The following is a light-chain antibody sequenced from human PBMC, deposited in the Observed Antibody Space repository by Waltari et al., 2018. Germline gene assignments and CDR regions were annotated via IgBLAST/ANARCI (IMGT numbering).Light chain of an antibody. J-gene: IGKJ4*01. CDR1: QAIRNY. V-gene: IGKV1-33*01. Sequence: DIQMTQSPSSLSASVGDRVTITCQASQAIRNYVNWYRQKPGDAPKLLIYDASNLETGVPSRFSGGGSGTHFAFTISSLQPEDIATYFCQQYDSLPLTFGGGTKVEIK. CDR3: QQYDSLPLT. CDR2: DAS.